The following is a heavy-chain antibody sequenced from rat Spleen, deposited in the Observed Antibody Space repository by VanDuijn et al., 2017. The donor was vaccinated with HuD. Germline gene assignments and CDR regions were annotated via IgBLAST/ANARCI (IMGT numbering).Heavy chain of an antibody. V-gene: IGHV5-17*01. CDR3: ARRRYGYTFDY. CDR1: GFTFSDYA. D-gene: IGHD1-4*01. CDR2: IIYDGSRT. J-gene: IGHJ2*01. Sequence: EVQLVESGGGLVQPGRSLKLSCAASGFTFSDYAMAWVRQAPKKGLEWVATIIYDGSRTYYRDSVKGRFTISRDNAKSTLYLQMDSLRSEDTATYYCARRRYGYTFDYWGQGVMVTVSS.